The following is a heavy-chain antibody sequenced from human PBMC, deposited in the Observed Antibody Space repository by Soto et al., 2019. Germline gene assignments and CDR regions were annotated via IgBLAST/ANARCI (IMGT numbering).Heavy chain of an antibody. CDR3: AREGYSSSWSPYYYGMDV. Sequence: GGSLRLSCAASGFTFSSYGMHWVRQAPGKGLEWVAVIWYDGSNKYYADSVKGRFTISRDNSKNTLYLQMNSLRAEDTAVYYCAREGYSSSWSPYYYGMDVWGQGTTVTVSS. D-gene: IGHD6-13*01. V-gene: IGHV3-33*01. J-gene: IGHJ6*02. CDR2: IWYDGSNK. CDR1: GFTFSSYG.